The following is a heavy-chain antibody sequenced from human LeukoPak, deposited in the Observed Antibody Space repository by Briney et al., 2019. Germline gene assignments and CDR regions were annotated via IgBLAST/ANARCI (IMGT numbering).Heavy chain of an antibody. Sequence: SETLSLTCTVSGGSISSYYWSWIRQPPGEGLEWIGYIYYSGGTNYNPSLKSRVTMSIATSKNQFSLKLSSMTAEATAASYCARVGARCFDWWGQGTMVT. J-gene: IGHJ3*01. V-gene: IGHV4-59*01. CDR2: IYYSGGT. CDR3: ARVGARCFDW. D-gene: IGHD1-26*01. CDR1: GGSISSYY.